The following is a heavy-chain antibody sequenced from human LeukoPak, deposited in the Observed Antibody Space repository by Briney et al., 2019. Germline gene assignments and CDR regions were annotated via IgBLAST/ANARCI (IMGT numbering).Heavy chain of an antibody. CDR3: AREDYGGNGGYYYYYMDV. Sequence: ASVKVSCKASGYTFTSYYMHWVRQAPGQGLEWMGIINPSGGSTSYAQKFQGRVTMTRDTSTSTVYMELSSLRSEDTAVYYCAREDYGGNGGYYYYYMDVWGKGTAVTVSS. V-gene: IGHV1-46*01. CDR1: GYTFTSYY. D-gene: IGHD4-23*01. CDR2: INPSGGST. J-gene: IGHJ6*03.